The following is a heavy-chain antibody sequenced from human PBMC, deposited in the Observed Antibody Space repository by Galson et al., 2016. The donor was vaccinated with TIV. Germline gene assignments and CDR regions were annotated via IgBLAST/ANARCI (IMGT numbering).Heavy chain of an antibody. CDR1: GFTFNTYG. CDR3: ASPAGSDYYDTSGYYSY. V-gene: IGHV3-30*03. J-gene: IGHJ4*02. Sequence: SLRLSCAGSGFTFNTYGMHWVRQAPGKGLEWVAVISNAGSNKYYADSVKGRFTISRDNSKNTLYLQMNSLTTEDTAVYYCASPAGSDYYDTSGYYSYWGQGTLVTVSS. D-gene: IGHD3-22*01. CDR2: ISNAGSNK.